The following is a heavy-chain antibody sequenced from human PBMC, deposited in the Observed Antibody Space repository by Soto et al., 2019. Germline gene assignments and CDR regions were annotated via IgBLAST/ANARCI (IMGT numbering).Heavy chain of an antibody. V-gene: IGHV3-23*01. Sequence: TGGSLRLSCAASGFTFSSYAMSWVRQAPGKGLEWVSAISGSGGSTYYADSVKGRFTISRDNSKNTLYLQMNSLRAEDTAVYYCAKAPPNYDFWSGSSYGMDVWGQGTTVTVSS. D-gene: IGHD3-3*01. J-gene: IGHJ6*02. CDR2: ISGSGGST. CDR3: AKAPPNYDFWSGSSYGMDV. CDR1: GFTFSSYA.